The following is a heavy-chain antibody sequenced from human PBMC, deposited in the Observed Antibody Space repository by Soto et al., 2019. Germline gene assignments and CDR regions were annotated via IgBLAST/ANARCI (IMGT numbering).Heavy chain of an antibody. D-gene: IGHD2-2*02. CDR2: ISSSSSYI. CDR1: GFTFSSYS. Sequence: EVQLVESGGGLVKPGGSLRLSCAASGFTFSSYSMNWVRQAPGKGLEWVSSISSSSSYIYYADSVKGRFTISRDNAKNSLYLHMNSLRAEDTAVYYCARDGSLDGYCSSTSCYSDYWGQGTLVTVSS. V-gene: IGHV3-21*01. CDR3: ARDGSLDGYCSSTSCYSDY. J-gene: IGHJ4*02.